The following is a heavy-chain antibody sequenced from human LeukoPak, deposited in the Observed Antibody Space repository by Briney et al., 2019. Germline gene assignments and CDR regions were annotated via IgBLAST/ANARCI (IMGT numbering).Heavy chain of an antibody. CDR1: GYSFTSYW. J-gene: IGHJ1*01. D-gene: IGHD4-17*01. CDR2: IYPGDSDT. V-gene: IGHV5-51*01. Sequence: GESLKISCKGSGYSFTSYWIGWVRQMPGKGLEWMGIIYPGDSDTGYSPSFQGQVTISADKSISIAYLQWSSLKASDTTMYYCASMADYGDYARLFQHWGQGTLVTVSS. CDR3: ASMADYGDYARLFQH.